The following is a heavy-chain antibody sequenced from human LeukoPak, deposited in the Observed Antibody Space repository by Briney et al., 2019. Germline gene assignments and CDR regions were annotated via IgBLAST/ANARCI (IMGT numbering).Heavy chain of an antibody. V-gene: IGHV3-7*01. J-gene: IGHJ1*01. D-gene: IGHD2-21*02. CDR3: TSWGDTTAEYFQR. Sequence: SLXLSCVXSGFTXNRCWMNWVRQAPGKGLEWVAHINPDGRDTYYVDSVKGRLTISRDNAQNSMYLQMNSLRVEDTAVYYCTSWGDTTAEYFQRWGQGTLVTVSS. CDR1: GFTXNRCW. CDR2: INPDGRDT.